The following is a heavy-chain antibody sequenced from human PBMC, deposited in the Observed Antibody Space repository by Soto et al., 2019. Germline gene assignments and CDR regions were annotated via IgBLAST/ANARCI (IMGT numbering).Heavy chain of an antibody. V-gene: IGHV4-4*07. CDR2: IYTSGTT. CDR1: GGSISSYY. Sequence: PSETLSLTCTVSGGSISSYYWNWIRQPAGKGLEWIGRIYTSGTTNYNPSLKSRVTMSVDTSKNQFSLKLSSVTAADTAVYYCATNDYYNSWRYGYWGQGTPVTVSS. D-gene: IGHD3-10*01. J-gene: IGHJ4*02. CDR3: ATNDYYNSWRYGY.